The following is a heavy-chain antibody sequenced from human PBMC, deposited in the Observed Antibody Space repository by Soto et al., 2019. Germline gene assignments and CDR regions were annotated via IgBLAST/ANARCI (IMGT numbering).Heavy chain of an antibody. CDR2: IYYSGST. V-gene: IGHV4-59*08. CDR1: GVSISSYY. D-gene: IGHD4-17*01. J-gene: IGHJ4*02. CDR3: ARRYGVYFDY. Sequence: PSETLSLTCTVSGVSISSYYWSWIRQPPGKELEWIGYIYYSGSTNYNPSLKSRVTISVDTSKNQFSLKLSSVTAADTAVYYCARRYGVYFDYWGQGTLVTVSS.